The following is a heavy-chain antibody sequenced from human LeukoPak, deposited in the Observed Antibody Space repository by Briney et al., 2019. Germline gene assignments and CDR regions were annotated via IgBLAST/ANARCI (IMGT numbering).Heavy chain of an antibody. CDR1: GGSISSSSYS. CDR3: ARGTGRDGIDY. CDR2: IIHSGST. Sequence: SETLSLTCTVSGGSISSSSYSWGWIRQPPGKGLEWIGEIIHSGSTNYDSSLKSRVTISVDTSKNQFSLKLSSVTAADTAVYYCARGTGRDGIDYWGQGTLVTVSS. V-gene: IGHV4-39*07. J-gene: IGHJ4*02. D-gene: IGHD5-24*01.